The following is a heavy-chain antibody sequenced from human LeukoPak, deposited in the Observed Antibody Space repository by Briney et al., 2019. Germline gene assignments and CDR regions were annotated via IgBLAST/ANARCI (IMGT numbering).Heavy chain of an antibody. CDR2: ISYDGSNK. J-gene: IGHJ4*02. D-gene: IGHD5-12*01. CDR1: GFTFSSYA. CDR3: ARDRGASY. V-gene: IGHV3-30-3*01. Sequence: GRSLRLSCAASGFTFSSYAMHWVRQAPGKGLEWVAVISYDGSNKYYADSVKGRFTISRDNSKNTLYLQMNSLRAEDTAVYYCARDRGASYWGQGTLVTVSS.